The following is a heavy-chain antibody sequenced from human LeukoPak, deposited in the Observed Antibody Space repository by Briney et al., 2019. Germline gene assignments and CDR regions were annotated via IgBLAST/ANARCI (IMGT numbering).Heavy chain of an antibody. Sequence: AGGSLRLPCAASGFTFSSYAMHWVRQAPGKGLEWVAVISYDGSNKYYADSVKGRFTISRDNSKNTLYLQMNSLRAEDTAVYYCARDWQQLDYWGQGTLVTVSS. CDR3: ARDWQQLDY. J-gene: IGHJ4*02. CDR2: ISYDGSNK. D-gene: IGHD6-13*01. CDR1: GFTFSSYA. V-gene: IGHV3-30-3*01.